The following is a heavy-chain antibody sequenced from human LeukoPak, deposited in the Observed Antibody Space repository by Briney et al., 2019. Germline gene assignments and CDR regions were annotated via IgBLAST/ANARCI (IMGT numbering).Heavy chain of an antibody. CDR3: AKDRGYAQRLSDY. CDR2: ISGSGSST. CDR1: GVTLSSYG. V-gene: IGHV3-23*01. J-gene: IGHJ4*02. D-gene: IGHD2-2*01. Sequence: PGGSLRLSCAASGVTLSSYGMSWVRQAPGKGLEWVSAISGSGSSTYYADSVKGRFTISRDNSENTLSLQMSSLRAEDTAVYYCAKDRGYAQRLSDYWGQGTLVTVSS.